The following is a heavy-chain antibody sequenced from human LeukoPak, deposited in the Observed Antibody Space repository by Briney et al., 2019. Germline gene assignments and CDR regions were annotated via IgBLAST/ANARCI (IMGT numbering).Heavy chain of an antibody. CDR1: GFTFSSYS. CDR3: ARDANIVVVPAAMGWYDY. Sequence: KPGGSLRLSCAASGFTFSSYSMNWVRQAPGKGLEWVSSISSSSSYIYCADSVKGRFTISRDNAKNSLYLQMNSLRAEDTAVYYCARDANIVVVPAAMGWYDYWGQGTLVTVSP. J-gene: IGHJ4*02. D-gene: IGHD2-2*01. V-gene: IGHV3-21*01. CDR2: ISSSSSYI.